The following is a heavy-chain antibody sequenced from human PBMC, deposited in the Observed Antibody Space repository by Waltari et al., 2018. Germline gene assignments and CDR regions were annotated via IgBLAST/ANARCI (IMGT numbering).Heavy chain of an antibody. V-gene: IGHV3-30*09. Sequence: QMQLVESGGGVVQPGGSLSLSCRGSEFNFNNYAMQWVRQAPGKGLEWVALISYHGSNKYYADSVRGRFGISRDTSKNTVDLQMDSVRHEDTAVYFCARGRSADGYITDLWGQGTLVTVSS. J-gene: IGHJ5*02. CDR2: ISYHGSNK. D-gene: IGHD5-12*01. CDR3: ARGRSADGYITDL. CDR1: EFNFNNYA.